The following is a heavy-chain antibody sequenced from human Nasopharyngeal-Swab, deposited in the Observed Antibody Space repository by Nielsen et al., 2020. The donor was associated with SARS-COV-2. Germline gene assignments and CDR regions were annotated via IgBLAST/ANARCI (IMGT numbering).Heavy chain of an antibody. J-gene: IGHJ4*02. D-gene: IGHD1-26*01. CDR3: ARRETIVGSFDY. V-gene: IGHV4-61*05. Sequence: SETLSLTCTVSGGSISSSSYYWGWIRQPPGKGLEWIGYTYYSGSTDYNPSLKGRVTISVDTSKNQFSLKLNSVTAADTAVYYCARRETIVGSFDYWGQGTLVTVSS. CDR1: GGSISSSSYY. CDR2: TYYSGST.